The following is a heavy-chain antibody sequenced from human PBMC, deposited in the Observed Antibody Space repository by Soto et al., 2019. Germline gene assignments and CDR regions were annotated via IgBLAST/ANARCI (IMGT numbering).Heavy chain of an antibody. V-gene: IGHV4-39*01. CDR1: GVPINSVDYY. CDR3: ARQRCSGGSCYRDFDY. CDR2: IYYTGTT. Sequence: QVQLQQSGPGLVKPSGTLSLTCSVSGVPINSVDYYWAWIRQPPGKGLEWIGSIYYTGTTYYSSSPXNGPXIXLDTSNSDFSLRLTAVTATDTAVYYCARQRCSGGSCYRDFDYWGRGTLVTVSS. D-gene: IGHD2-15*01. J-gene: IGHJ4*02.